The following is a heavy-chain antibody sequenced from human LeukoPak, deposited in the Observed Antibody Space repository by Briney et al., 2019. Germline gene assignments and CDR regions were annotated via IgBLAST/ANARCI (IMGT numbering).Heavy chain of an antibody. V-gene: IGHV3-30-3*01. CDR2: TSYDGSNK. CDR1: GFTFSSYA. Sequence: GGSLRLSCAASGFTFSSYAMHWVRQAPGKGLEWVAVTSYDGSNKYYADSVKGRFTISRDNAKNSLYLQMNSLRAEDTAVYYCARDWVVAGTRHFDYWGQGTLDTVSS. D-gene: IGHD6-19*01. CDR3: ARDWVVAGTRHFDY. J-gene: IGHJ4*02.